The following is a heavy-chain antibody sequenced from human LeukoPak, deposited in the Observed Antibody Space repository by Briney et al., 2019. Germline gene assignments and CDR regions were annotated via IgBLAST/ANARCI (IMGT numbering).Heavy chain of an antibody. D-gene: IGHD3-22*01. Sequence: GAAVTVSCKASGYTFTSYGISWVRQAPGQGLEWMGWISAYNGNRKYAQKVQDRVTMATDTSTSTAYMELRSLRSDDTALCYCTRDGYDTTSNDGFDMWGQGTMVTVSS. V-gene: IGHV1-18*01. CDR2: ISAYNGNR. CDR1: GYTFTSYG. J-gene: IGHJ3*02. CDR3: TRDGYDTTSNDGFDM.